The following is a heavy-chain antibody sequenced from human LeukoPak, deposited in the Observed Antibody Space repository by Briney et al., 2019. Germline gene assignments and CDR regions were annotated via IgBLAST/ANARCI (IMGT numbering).Heavy chain of an antibody. CDR3: ARGGMYNWFDP. CDR1: GGSISSYY. D-gene: IGHD2-8*01. CDR2: IYYSGST. Sequence: SSETLSLTCTVSGGSISSYYWSWIRQPPGKGLEWIGYIYYSGSTNYNPSLKSRVTISVDTSKNQFSLKLSSVTAADTAVYYCARGGMYNWFDPWGQGTLVTVSS. J-gene: IGHJ5*02. V-gene: IGHV4-59*01.